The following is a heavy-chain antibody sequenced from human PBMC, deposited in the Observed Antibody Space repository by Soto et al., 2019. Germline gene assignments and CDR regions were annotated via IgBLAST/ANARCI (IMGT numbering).Heavy chain of an antibody. V-gene: IGHV3-30*04. D-gene: IGHD3-16*02. CDR3: AKGLGELSPESYDH. CDR2: ISYDGSNK. J-gene: IGHJ4*02. Sequence: PGGSLRLSCAASGFTFSSYAMHWVRQAPGKGLEWVAVISYDGSNKYHIDSVKGRFTISRDNSRNTLYLQMNSLRAEDTAMYYCAKGLGELSPESYDHWGQGTLVTSPQ. CDR1: GFTFSSYA.